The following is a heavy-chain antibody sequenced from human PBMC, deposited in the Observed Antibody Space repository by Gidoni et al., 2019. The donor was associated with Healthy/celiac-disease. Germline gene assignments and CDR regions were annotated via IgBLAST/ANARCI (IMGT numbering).Heavy chain of an antibody. CDR3: AKDIVLMVYANDAFDI. D-gene: IGHD2-8*01. V-gene: IGHV3-30*18. CDR1: GFTFSSYG. CDR2: ISYDGSNK. J-gene: IGHJ3*02. Sequence: QVQLVESGGGVVQPGRSLRLSCAASGFTFSSYGMHWVRQAPGKGLEWVAVISYDGSNKYYADSVKGRFTISRDNSKNTLYLQMNSLRAEDTAVYYCAKDIVLMVYANDAFDIWGQGTMVTVSS.